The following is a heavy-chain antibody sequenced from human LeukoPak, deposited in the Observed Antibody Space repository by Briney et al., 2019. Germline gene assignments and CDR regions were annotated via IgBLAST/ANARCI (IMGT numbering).Heavy chain of an antibody. J-gene: IGHJ4*02. Sequence: GGSLRLSCAGSGFTFSSHWMGWVRQAPGKGLEWVSSISSSSSYIYYADSVKGRFTISRDNAKNSLYLQMNSLRAEDTAVYYCAREDLYSSGWYSHGCFDYWGQGTLVTVSS. CDR1: GFTFSSHW. D-gene: IGHD6-19*01. V-gene: IGHV3-21*01. CDR3: AREDLYSSGWYSHGCFDY. CDR2: ISSSSSYI.